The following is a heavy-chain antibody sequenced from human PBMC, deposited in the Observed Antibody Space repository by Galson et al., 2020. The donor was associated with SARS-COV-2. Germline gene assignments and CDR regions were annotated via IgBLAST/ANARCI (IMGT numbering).Heavy chain of an antibody. CDR1: GFSLSTSGVG. V-gene: IGHV2-5*01. Sequence: SGPTLVKPTQTLTLTCTFSGFSLSTSGVGVGWIRQPPGKALEWLALIYWNDDKRYSPSLKSRLTITKDTSKNQVVLTMTNMDPVDTATYYCANVQGGKLLWFGEVRTSFQAGGLWFDPWGQGTLVTVSS. CDR2: IYWNDDK. J-gene: IGHJ5*02. D-gene: IGHD3-10*01. CDR3: ANVQGGKLLWFGEVRTSFQAGGLWFDP.